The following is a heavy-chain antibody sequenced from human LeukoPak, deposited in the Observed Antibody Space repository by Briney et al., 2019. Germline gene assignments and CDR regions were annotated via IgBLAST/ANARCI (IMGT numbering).Heavy chain of an antibody. Sequence: PGGSLRLSSAASGFTFSSSWMSWVRQAPGKGLEWVANISPDGSETNYVDSVKGRFTISRDNAKNSLYLQMNSLRAEDTAVYYCARPRVPDSWGQGTLVIVSS. CDR1: GFTFSSSW. CDR2: ISPDGSET. CDR3: ARPRVPDS. J-gene: IGHJ4*02. V-gene: IGHV3-7*01.